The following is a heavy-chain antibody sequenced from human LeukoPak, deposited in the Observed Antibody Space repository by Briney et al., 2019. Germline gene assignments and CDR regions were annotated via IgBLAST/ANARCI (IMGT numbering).Heavy chain of an antibody. CDR1: GGSISSGGYY. D-gene: IGHD6-6*01. J-gene: IGHJ4*02. V-gene: IGHV4-31*03. CDR3: ARRIMGSSSMDS. Sequence: KPSQTLSLTCTVSGGSISSGGYYWSWIRQHPGKGLEWIGYIYYSGSTYYNPSLKSRVTISIDTSKNQFSLKLSSVTAADTALYFCARRIMGSSSMDSWGQGTLVTVSS. CDR2: IYYSGST.